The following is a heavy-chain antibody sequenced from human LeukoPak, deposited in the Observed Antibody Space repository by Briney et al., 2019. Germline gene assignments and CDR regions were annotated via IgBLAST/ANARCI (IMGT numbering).Heavy chain of an antibody. CDR2: IHYDGST. J-gene: IGHJ4*02. CDR3: ARVGAPAGRGNYFDY. CDR1: GGSLRSSTYY. Sequence: SETLSLTCTVSGGSLRSSTYYWAWIRQPPGKGLEWLGSIHYDGSTFDNPSLKSRDTISVDTSKNQFSLKLSSVTAADTAVYYCARVGAPAGRGNYFDYWGQGTLVTVSS. V-gene: IGHV4-39*07. D-gene: IGHD6-13*01.